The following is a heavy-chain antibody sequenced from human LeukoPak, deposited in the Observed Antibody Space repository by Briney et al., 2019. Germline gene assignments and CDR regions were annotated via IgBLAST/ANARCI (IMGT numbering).Heavy chain of an antibody. CDR2: IFYSGST. CDR3: ARHMGSYRGFDY. V-gene: IGHV4-59*01. CDR1: GGSITTYY. D-gene: IGHD1-26*01. Sequence: PSETLSLTCTVSGGSITTYYWSWIRQPPGKGLEYIGFIFYSGSTNYNPSLKSRVTISLNTSKTQFSLKLSSVTAADTAVYYCARHMGSYRGFDYWGQGTLVTVSS. J-gene: IGHJ4*02.